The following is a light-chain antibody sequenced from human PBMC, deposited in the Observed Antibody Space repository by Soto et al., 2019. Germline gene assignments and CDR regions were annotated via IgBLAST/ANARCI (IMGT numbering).Light chain of an antibody. CDR2: DVS. Sequence: QSVLTQPRSVSGSPGQSVTISCAGTSSDVGGYNYVSWYQQYPGKAPKLIISDVSKRPSGVPDRFSGSKSGNTASLTISGLQAEDEADYYCCSYAGTYTPVVFGGGTKLIVL. V-gene: IGLV2-11*01. CDR1: SSDVGGYNY. J-gene: IGLJ2*01. CDR3: CSYAGTYTPVV.